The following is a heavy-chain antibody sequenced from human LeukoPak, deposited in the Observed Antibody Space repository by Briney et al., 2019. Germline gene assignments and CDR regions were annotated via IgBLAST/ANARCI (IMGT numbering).Heavy chain of an antibody. CDR2: INYSGST. D-gene: IGHD3-22*01. CDR3: ARLGYYDRPNGNY. J-gene: IGHJ4*02. V-gene: IGHV4-39*07. Sequence: PSETLSLTCTVSGGSISSSSYYWGWIRQPPGKGLEWIGSINYSGSTYYNPSLKSRVTISVDRSKNQFSLKLSSVTAADTAVYYCARLGYYDRPNGNYWGQGTLVTVSS. CDR1: GGSISSSSYY.